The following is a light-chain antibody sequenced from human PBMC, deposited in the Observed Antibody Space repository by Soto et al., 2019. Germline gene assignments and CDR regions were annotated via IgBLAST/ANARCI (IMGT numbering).Light chain of an antibody. Sequence: EIVLTQSPATLSLSPGERATLSCRASQSISNNLAWYQQKPGQAPSLLFYGASNRASGVPARFSGSGSGTEFTLTISSLQSEDFAIYYCHQYNGWPRTFGQGTKVDIK. V-gene: IGKV3-15*01. CDR2: GAS. J-gene: IGKJ1*01. CDR1: QSISNN. CDR3: HQYNGWPRT.